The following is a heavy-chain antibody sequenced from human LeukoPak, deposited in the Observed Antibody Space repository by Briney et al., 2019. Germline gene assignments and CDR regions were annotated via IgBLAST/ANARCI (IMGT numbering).Heavy chain of an antibody. V-gene: IGHV4-4*07. J-gene: IGHJ4*02. CDR1: GGSISSYY. CDR2: IYTSGST. CDR3: ARYGCSGGSCYVDY. D-gene: IGHD2-15*01. Sequence: SETLSLTCTVSGGSISSYYWSWIRQPAGKGLEWIGRIYTSGSTNYNPSLKSRVTMSVDTSKNQFSPKLSSVTAADTAVYYCARYGCSGGSCYVDYWGQGTLVTVSS.